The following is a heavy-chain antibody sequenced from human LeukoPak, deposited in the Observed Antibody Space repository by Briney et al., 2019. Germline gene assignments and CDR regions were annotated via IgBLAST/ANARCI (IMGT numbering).Heavy chain of an antibody. CDR1: GFTFNTYN. J-gene: IGHJ4*02. CDR2: ITSSSSYI. CDR3: ARLSEMFRGPQVIYYFDY. D-gene: IGHD3-10*01. Sequence: GGSLRLSCAASGFTFNTYNMNWVRQAPGKGLEWVSSITSSSSYIYYADSVKGRFTISRDNARNSLYLQLNSLRAEDTAVYYCARLSEMFRGPQVIYYFDYWGQGTLVTVSS. V-gene: IGHV3-21*01.